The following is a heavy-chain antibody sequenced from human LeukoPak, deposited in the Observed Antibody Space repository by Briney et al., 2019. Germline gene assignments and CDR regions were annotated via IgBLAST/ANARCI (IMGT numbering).Heavy chain of an antibody. CDR3: AKPSYYYGSGSHAFDI. D-gene: IGHD3-10*01. Sequence: GGSLRLSCAASGFTFSSYGMHWVRQAPGKGLEWVAFIRCDGSNKYYADSVKGRFTISRDNSKNTLYLQMNSLRAEDTAVYYCAKPSYYYGSGSHAFDIWGQGTMVTVSS. V-gene: IGHV3-30*02. CDR1: GFTFSSYG. CDR2: IRCDGSNK. J-gene: IGHJ3*02.